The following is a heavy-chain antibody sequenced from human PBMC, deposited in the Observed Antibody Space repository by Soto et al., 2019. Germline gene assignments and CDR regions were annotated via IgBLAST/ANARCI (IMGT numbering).Heavy chain of an antibody. CDR3: ARQRGYSGYDSGRFDY. V-gene: IGHV4-31*03. Sequence: QVQLQESGPGLVKPSQTLSLTCTVSGGSISSGGYYWSWIRQHPGKGLEWIGYIYYSGSTYYNPSLKSRVTISVDPSKNQFSLKLSSVTAADTAVYYCARQRGYSGYDSGRFDYWGQGTLVTVSS. CDR2: IYYSGST. J-gene: IGHJ4*02. CDR1: GGSISSGGYY. D-gene: IGHD5-12*01.